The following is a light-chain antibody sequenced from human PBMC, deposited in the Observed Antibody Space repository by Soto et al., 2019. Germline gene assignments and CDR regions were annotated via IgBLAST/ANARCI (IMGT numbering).Light chain of an antibody. V-gene: IGKV4-1*01. CDR2: WAS. CDR1: QSVLYSSNNKNY. Sequence: DIVMTQSPDSLAVSLGERATINCKSSQSVLYSSNNKNYLAWYQQRPGQPPNLRIYWASTRESGVPDRYSGSGSGTDFTLTITSLQAEAVAVYYCQQYESTTPTFGQGTKLEIK. CDR3: QQYESTTPT. J-gene: IGKJ2*01.